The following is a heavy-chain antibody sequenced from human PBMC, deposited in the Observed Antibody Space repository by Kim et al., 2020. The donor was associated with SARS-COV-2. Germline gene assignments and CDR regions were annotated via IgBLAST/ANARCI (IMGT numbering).Heavy chain of an antibody. D-gene: IGHD1-26*01. CDR3: ARDFRYRMDV. CDR1: GGSISSGGYS. J-gene: IGHJ6*04. CDR2: IYHSGST. V-gene: IGHV4-30-2*01. Sequence: SETLSLTCAVSGGSISSGGYSWSWIRQPPGKGLEWIGYIYHSGSTYYNPSLKSRVTISVDRSKNQFSLKLSSVTAADTAVYYCARDFRYRMDVWGKGTTVTVSS.